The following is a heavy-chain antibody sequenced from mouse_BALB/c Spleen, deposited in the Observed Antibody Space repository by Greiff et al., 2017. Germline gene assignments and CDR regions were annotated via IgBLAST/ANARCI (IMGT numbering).Heavy chain of an antibody. V-gene: IGHV5-12-2*01. Sequence: EVKVVESGGGLVQPGGSLKLSCAASGFTFSSYTMSWVRQTPEKRLEWVAYISNGGGSTYYPDTVKGRFTISRDNAKNTLYLQMSSLKSEDTAMYYCARHDDYAMDYWGQGTSVTVSS. J-gene: IGHJ4*01. CDR2: ISNGGGST. CDR1: GFTFSSYT. CDR3: ARHDDYAMDY.